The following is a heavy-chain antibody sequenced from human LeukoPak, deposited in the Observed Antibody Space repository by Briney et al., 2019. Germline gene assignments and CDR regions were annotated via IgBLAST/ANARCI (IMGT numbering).Heavy chain of an antibody. CDR1: AFTLSSYW. CDR3: AGEPATTFAFPI. D-gene: IGHD4-17*01. Sequence: GGSLRLSCTASAFTLSSYWIHWVRQAPGKGLVWVSRVNSDASSTTYADSVKGRFTISRDNAKNTLYLQMNSLRAEDTAVYYCAGEPATTFAFPIWGQGTMVTVSS. V-gene: IGHV3-74*03. CDR2: VNSDASST. J-gene: IGHJ3*02.